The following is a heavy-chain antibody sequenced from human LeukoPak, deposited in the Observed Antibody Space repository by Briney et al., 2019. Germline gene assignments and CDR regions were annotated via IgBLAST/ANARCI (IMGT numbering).Heavy chain of an antibody. J-gene: IGHJ3*02. D-gene: IGHD3-22*01. Sequence: PGGSLRLSCAASGFTFSSYSMNWVRQAPGKGLEWVSSISSSSSYIYYADSVKGRFTISRDNAKNSLYLQMNSLRAEDTAAYYCARDSGDSSGYYFDAFDIWGQGTMVTVSS. CDR3: ARDSGDSSGYYFDAFDI. CDR1: GFTFSSYS. V-gene: IGHV3-21*01. CDR2: ISSSSSYI.